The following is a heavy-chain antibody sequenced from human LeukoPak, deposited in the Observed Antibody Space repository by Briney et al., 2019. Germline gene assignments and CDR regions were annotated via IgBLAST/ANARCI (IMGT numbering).Heavy chain of an antibody. CDR3: AKDTLGYCSGGICYNY. CDR1: GFTFSSYA. J-gene: IGHJ4*02. V-gene: IGHV3-23*01. D-gene: IGHD2-15*01. Sequence: GGSLRLSCAAPGFTFSSYAMTWVRQAPGKGLEWVSGISGSGGGTYYTDSVKGRFTISRDNSKNTLYLQMNSLRAEDTAVYYCAKDTLGYCSGGICYNYWGQGTLVTVSS. CDR2: ISGSGGGT.